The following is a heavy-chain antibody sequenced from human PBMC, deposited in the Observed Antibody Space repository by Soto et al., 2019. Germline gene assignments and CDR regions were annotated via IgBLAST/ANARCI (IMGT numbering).Heavy chain of an antibody. Sequence: QLQLQESGPGLVKPSETLSLMCTVSGDSIRSGSYYWAWIRQPPGKRLEWIGRINYSGSNYYNPSLYSRVTIFVDTSKNQFSLQLTSVTAAATAVYYCASLRYDSWRTAVVEFEYWGQGTMVTVSS. D-gene: IGHD3-3*01. J-gene: IGHJ4*02. CDR3: ASLRYDSWRTAVVEFEY. V-gene: IGHV4-39*01. CDR1: GDSIRSGSYY. CDR2: INYSGSN.